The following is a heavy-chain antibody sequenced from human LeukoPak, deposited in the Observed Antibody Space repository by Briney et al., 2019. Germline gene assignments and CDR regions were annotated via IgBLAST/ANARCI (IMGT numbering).Heavy chain of an antibody. V-gene: IGHV3-48*01. Sequence: GGSLRLSCAASGFTFSSYSMNWVRQAPGKGLEWVSYISTSSSTIYYADSVKGRFTISRDNAKNSLYLQMNSLRAEDTAVYYCAKGFWSGYLRGAFDIWGQGTLVTVSS. CDR3: AKGFWSGYLRGAFDI. CDR1: GFTFSSYS. D-gene: IGHD3-3*01. CDR2: ISTSSSTI. J-gene: IGHJ4*02.